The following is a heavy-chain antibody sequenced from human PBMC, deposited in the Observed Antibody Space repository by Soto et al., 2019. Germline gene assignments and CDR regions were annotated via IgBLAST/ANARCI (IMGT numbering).Heavy chain of an antibody. CDR2: ISAYNGNT. J-gene: IGHJ6*02. V-gene: IGHV1-18*01. CDR1: GYTVTSYG. Sequence: ASVKVSFKASGYTVTSYGRIWLRHAPRQGLEWMGWISAYNGNTNYAQKLQGRVTMTTDTSTSTAYMELRSLRSNDTAVYYCARARYCSGGSCYSGYYGMDVWGQGTTVTVSS. D-gene: IGHD2-15*01. CDR3: ARARYCSGGSCYSGYYGMDV.